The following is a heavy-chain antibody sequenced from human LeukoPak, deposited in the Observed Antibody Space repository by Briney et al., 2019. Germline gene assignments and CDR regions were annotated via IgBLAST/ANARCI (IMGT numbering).Heavy chain of an antibody. V-gene: IGHV4-39*01. Sequence: PSETLSLTCTVAVGSVGTSLHYWGWIRQPPGQGLEWIGTTYFTGNTYYNPCVQSPFNKTIDTSKNQFFLRLGSVTAADTAVYYCASHLGRDVFDYWGQGVLVAVSS. CDR2: TYFTGNT. CDR1: VGSVGTSLHY. J-gene: IGHJ4*02. CDR3: ASHLGRDVFDY. D-gene: IGHD3-16*01.